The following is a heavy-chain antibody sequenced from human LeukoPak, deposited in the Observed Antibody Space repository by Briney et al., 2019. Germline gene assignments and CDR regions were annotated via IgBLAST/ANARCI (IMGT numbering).Heavy chain of an antibody. CDR1: GFTFSSYA. CDR2: ISYDGSNK. CDR3: ARVWSITIFAFDI. J-gene: IGHJ3*02. D-gene: IGHD3-3*01. V-gene: IGHV3-30*09. Sequence: PGGSLRLSCAASGFTFSSYAMHWVRQAPGKGLEWVAVISYDGSNKYYADSVKGRFAISRDNSKNTLYLQMNSLRAEDTAVYYCARVWSITIFAFDIWGQGTMVTVSS.